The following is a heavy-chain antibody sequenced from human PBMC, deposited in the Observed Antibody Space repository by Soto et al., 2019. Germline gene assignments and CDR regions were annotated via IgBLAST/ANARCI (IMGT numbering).Heavy chain of an antibody. CDR3: ARQGYGPQQGLVDA. CDR2: INHDGYS. D-gene: IGHD1-1*01. Sequence: QVQLQQSGPGLVKPSETLSLTCTVSGGSIINYYCSWFRQSPGKGLEWIGYINHDGYSAYNLSLKRRITMSADPSKTQFSLMLDAVTATDTAVYYCARQGYGPQQGLVDAWGRGTTVIVSS. CDR1: GGSIINYY. J-gene: IGHJ6*02. V-gene: IGHV4-59*08.